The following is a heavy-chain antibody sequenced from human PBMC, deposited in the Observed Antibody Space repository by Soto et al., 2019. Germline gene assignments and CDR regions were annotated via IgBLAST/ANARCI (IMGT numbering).Heavy chain of an antibody. J-gene: IGHJ1*01. V-gene: IGHV3-21*01. CDR2: ISSSSSYI. CDR1: EFTFSSYS. Sequence: TVGSLRLSCAASEFTFSSYSMNWVRQAPGKGLEWVSYISSSSSYIYYADSVRGRFTISRDNAKNSLYLQMNSLRVEDTAVYYCARDAEGAEFFRRWGQGTLVTVSS. CDR3: ARDAEGAEFFRR.